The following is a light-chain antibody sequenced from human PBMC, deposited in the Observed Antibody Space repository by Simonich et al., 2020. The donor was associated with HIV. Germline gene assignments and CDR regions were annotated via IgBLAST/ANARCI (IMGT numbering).Light chain of an antibody. CDR3: QHYYSSPYT. V-gene: IGKV4-1*01. CDR1: QRVLYSSNNKNY. Sequence: DIVMTQSPDSLAVSLGERATINCKSSQRVLYSSNNKNYLAWYQQKPGQPPKLLIYWASTRESWVPDRFTGSGSGTDFTLTISSLQAEDVAVYYCQHYYSSPYTFGQGTKLEIK. J-gene: IGKJ2*01. CDR2: WAS.